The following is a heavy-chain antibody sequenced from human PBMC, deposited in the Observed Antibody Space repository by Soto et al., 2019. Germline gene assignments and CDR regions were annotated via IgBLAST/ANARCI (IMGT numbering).Heavy chain of an antibody. CDR1: GDSVSSNSAA. CDR3: ARESSVAGPSPLYYYYYGMDV. J-gene: IGHJ6*02. D-gene: IGHD6-19*01. Sequence: SETLSLTCAISGDSVSSNSAAWNWIRQSPSRGLEWLGRTYYRSKWYNDYAVSVKSRITINPDTSKNQFSLQLNSVTPEDTAVYYCARESSVAGPSPLYYYYYGMDVWGQGTTVTVSS. CDR2: TYYRSKWYN. V-gene: IGHV6-1*01.